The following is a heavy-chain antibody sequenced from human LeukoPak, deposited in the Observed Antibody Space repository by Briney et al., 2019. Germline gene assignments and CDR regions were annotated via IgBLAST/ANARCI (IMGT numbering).Heavy chain of an antibody. Sequence: GASVKVSCKASGYTFTSYDINWVRQATGQGLEWMGWMNPNSGNTGYAQKLQGRVTMTRNTSISTAYMELSSLRSEDTAVYYCARGPLSYYDFWSGYFRGGAFDIWGQGTMVTVSS. CDR1: GYTFTSYD. CDR3: ARGPLSYYDFWSGYFRGGAFDI. V-gene: IGHV1-8*01. J-gene: IGHJ3*02. D-gene: IGHD3-3*01. CDR2: MNPNSGNT.